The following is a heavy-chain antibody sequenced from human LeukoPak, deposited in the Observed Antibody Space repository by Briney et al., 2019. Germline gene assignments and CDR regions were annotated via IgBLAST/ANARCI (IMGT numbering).Heavy chain of an antibody. CDR1: GGTFSSYP. Sequence: SVKVSCKASGGTFSSYPISWVRQAPGQGLEWMGGIIPLFVTPKYAQNFQGRVTITADESTSTAYMELSSLRSDDTAVYYCARGNNPPYNSYDFMDVWGKGTTVTVSS. J-gene: IGHJ6*03. CDR3: ARGNNPPYNSYDFMDV. CDR2: IIPLFVTP. V-gene: IGHV1-69*01. D-gene: IGHD1/OR15-1a*01.